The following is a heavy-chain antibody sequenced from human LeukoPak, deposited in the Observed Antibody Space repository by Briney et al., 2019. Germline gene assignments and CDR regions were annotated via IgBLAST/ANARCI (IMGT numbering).Heavy chain of an antibody. CDR1: GGTIYSTTYY. Sequence: SETLSLTCTVSGGTIYSTTYYWGWIRQPPGKGLEWIGNIYNSGSTYYNPSLKSRVTISVDTSKNQFSLRLSSVTAADTAVFYCARVRDYDGSSRIDYWGQGTLVIVSS. CDR2: IYNSGST. V-gene: IGHV4-39*07. J-gene: IGHJ4*02. D-gene: IGHD4-23*01. CDR3: ARVRDYDGSSRIDY.